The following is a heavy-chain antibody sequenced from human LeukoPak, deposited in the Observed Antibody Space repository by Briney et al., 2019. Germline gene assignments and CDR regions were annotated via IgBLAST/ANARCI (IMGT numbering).Heavy chain of an antibody. CDR3: ARQTAGTSWFDP. J-gene: IGHJ5*02. D-gene: IGHD6-13*01. CDR2: IYYSGST. V-gene: IGHV4-59*08. Sequence: PSETLSLTCTVSGGSISSYYWSWIRQPPGKGLEWIGYIYYSGSTNYNPSLKSRVTMSVDTSKNQFSLKLSSVTAADTAVYYCARQTAGTSWFDPWGQGTLVTVSS. CDR1: GGSISSYY.